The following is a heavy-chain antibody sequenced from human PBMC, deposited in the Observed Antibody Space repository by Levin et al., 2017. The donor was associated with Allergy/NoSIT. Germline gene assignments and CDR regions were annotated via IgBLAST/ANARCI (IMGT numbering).Heavy chain of an antibody. V-gene: IGHV4-34*01. D-gene: IGHD2-21*01. CDR3: ARRPYSAGFDP. Sequence: PSETLSLTCAVYGGSFRGYYWSWVRQPPGKGLEWLGEINHSGDTNYNQSLKSRVTISVDTSKNQFSLRLSSVTAADTAVYYCARRPYSAGFDPWGQGTLVTVSS. CDR1: GGSFRGYY. CDR2: INHSGDT. J-gene: IGHJ5*02.